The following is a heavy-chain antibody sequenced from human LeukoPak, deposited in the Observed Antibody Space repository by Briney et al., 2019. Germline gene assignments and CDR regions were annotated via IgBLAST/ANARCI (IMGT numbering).Heavy chain of an antibody. Sequence: SETLSLTCTVSGGSISSYYWSWIRQPAGTALEWIGRIYTSGTITYNPSLKSRVTMSVDTSKNQFSLKLSSVTAADTAVYYCARAYRSSWYANWFDPWGQGTLVTVSS. CDR1: GGSISSYY. CDR3: ARAYRSSWYANWFDP. CDR2: IYTSGTI. D-gene: IGHD6-13*01. J-gene: IGHJ5*02. V-gene: IGHV4-4*07.